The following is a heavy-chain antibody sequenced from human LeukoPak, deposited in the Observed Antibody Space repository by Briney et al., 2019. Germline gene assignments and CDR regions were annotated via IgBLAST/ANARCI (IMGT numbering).Heavy chain of an antibody. CDR3: ARDGSAADPYYYYGMDV. CDR1: GYTFTSYY. D-gene: IGHD2-15*01. V-gene: IGHV1-46*01. Sequence: ASVKVSCKAFGYTFTSYYMHWVRQAPGQGLEWMGIINPSGGSTSYAQKFQGRVTMTRDTSTSTVYMELSSLRSEDTAVYYCARDGSAADPYYYYGMDVWGQGTTVTVSS. J-gene: IGHJ6*02. CDR2: INPSGGST.